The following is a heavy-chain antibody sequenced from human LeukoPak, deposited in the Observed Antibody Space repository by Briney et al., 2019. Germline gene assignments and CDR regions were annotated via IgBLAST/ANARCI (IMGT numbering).Heavy chain of an antibody. V-gene: IGHV3-30-3*01. CDR2: ISYDGSNK. D-gene: IGHD6-13*01. CDR3: AKEAADYCFDY. CDR1: GFTFSSYA. Sequence: PGGSLRLSCAASGFTFSSYAMHWVRQAPGKVLEWVAVISYDGSNKYYADPVKGRFTISRDNSKNTLYLQMNSLRAGDTAVYYCAKEAADYCFDYWGQGTLVTVSS. J-gene: IGHJ4*02.